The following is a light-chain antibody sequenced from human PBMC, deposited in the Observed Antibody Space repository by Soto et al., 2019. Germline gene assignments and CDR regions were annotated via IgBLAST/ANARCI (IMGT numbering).Light chain of an antibody. CDR1: QSVSSY. CDR2: DAS. Sequence: EIVLTQSPAPLSLSPGERATLSCRASQSVSSYLAWYPQKPGQAPRLLIYDASNRATGIPARFSVSGSGTDFTLTISSLEPEDFVVYYCQQRSNWPLFTFGPGTKVYIK. J-gene: IGKJ3*01. CDR3: QQRSNWPLFT. V-gene: IGKV3-11*01.